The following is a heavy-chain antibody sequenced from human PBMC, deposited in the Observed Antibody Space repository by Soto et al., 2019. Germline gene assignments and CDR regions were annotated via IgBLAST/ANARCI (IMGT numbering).Heavy chain of an antibody. V-gene: IGHV3-11*01. CDR2: ISSSGSTI. J-gene: IGHJ6*03. CDR3: ARSRPGGDYYYYMDV. Sequence: QVQLVESGGGLVKPGGSLRLSCAASGFTFSDYYMSWIRQDPGKGLEWVSYISSSGSTIYYADSVKGRFTISRDNXXXXXXXQMXSLRAEDTAVYYCARSRPGGDYYYYMDVWGKGTTVTVSS. D-gene: IGHD2-21*01. CDR1: GFTFSDYY.